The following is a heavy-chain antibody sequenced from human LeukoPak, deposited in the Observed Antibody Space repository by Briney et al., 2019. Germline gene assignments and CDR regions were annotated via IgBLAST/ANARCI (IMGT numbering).Heavy chain of an antibody. CDR2: IYTSGST. Sequence: PSETLSLTCTVSGGSISSYYWSWIRQPAGKGLEWIWRIYTSGSTNYNPSLKSRVTISVDTSKNQFSLKLSSVTAADTAVYYCARDRRIAAADRTYYYYYYYMDVWGKGTTVTVSS. CDR1: GGSISSYY. CDR3: ARDRRIAAADRTYYYYYYYMDV. D-gene: IGHD6-13*01. J-gene: IGHJ6*03. V-gene: IGHV4-4*07.